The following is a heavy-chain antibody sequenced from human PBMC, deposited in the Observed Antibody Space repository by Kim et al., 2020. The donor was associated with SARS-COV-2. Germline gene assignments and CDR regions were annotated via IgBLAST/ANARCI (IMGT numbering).Heavy chain of an antibody. D-gene: IGHD3-9*01. CDR3: AGPVLRYFDWSPTYYF. V-gene: IGHV4-39*01. Sequence: SETLSLICTVSGGSISSSSYYWGWIRQPPGKGLEWIGSIYYSGSTYYNPSLKSRVTISVDTSKNQFSLKLSSVTAADTAVYYCAGPVLRYFDWSPTYYF. CDR2: IYYSGST. J-gene: IGHJ4*01. CDR1: GGSISSSSYY.